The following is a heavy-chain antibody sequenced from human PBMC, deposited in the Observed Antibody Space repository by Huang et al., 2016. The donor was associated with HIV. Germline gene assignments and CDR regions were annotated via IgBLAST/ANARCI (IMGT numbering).Heavy chain of an antibody. Sequence: QVQLVQSGAEVKKPGSSVRVSCEASGGTFSSYAINWVRQAPGQGLEWVGGIIPIFGTPNYGQKFQGRVTITADESTSTAYMELSSLRSDDTAVYYCARDRKYDNAWYWFDPWGQGTLVTVSS. CDR1: GGTFSSYA. D-gene: IGHD1-1*01. CDR2: IIPIFGTP. V-gene: IGHV1-69*01. J-gene: IGHJ5*02. CDR3: ARDRKYDNAWYWFDP.